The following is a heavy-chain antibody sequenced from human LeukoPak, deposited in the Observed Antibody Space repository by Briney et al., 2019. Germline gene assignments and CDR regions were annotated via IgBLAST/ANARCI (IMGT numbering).Heavy chain of an antibody. V-gene: IGHV3-30*04. J-gene: IGHJ4*02. CDR2: LSYDGTDW. Sequence: GGSLRLSCAASGFTFTTDPMHWVRQTPGKGLEWLGVLSYDGTDWYYADSVRGRFTISRDNSKKTLYLQMNSPTREDTAVYYCARGTPAMAGIDYWGLGTLVTVSS. D-gene: IGHD6-19*01. CDR1: GFTFTTDP. CDR3: ARGTPAMAGIDY.